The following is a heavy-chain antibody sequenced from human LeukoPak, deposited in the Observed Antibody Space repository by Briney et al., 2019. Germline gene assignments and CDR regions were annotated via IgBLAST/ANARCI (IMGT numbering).Heavy chain of an antibody. J-gene: IGHJ4*02. CDR3: ARDGIIVGAPFDY. V-gene: IGHV3-21*01. Sequence: GGSLRLSCAASGFTFSSYSMNWVRQAPGKGLEWVSSISSSSSYIYYADSVKGRFTISRDNAKNTLYLQMNSLRAEDTAVYYCARDGIIVGAPFDYWGQGTLVTVSS. CDR2: ISSSSSYI. CDR1: GFTFSSYS. D-gene: IGHD1-26*01.